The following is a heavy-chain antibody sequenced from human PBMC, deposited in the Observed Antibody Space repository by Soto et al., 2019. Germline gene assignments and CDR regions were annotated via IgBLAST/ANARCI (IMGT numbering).Heavy chain of an antibody. CDR3: ARDNAAVGIYGMDV. Sequence: EVQLVESGGGLVQPGGSLRLSCAASESIVSSNYMSWVRQAPGKGLEWVSVIYNGVSTYYADSVKDRFTISRDNSKNMLYLQMNSLRAEDTAVYYCARDNAAVGIYGMDVWGQGTTVTVSS. V-gene: IGHV3-66*01. J-gene: IGHJ6*02. CDR2: IYNGVST. D-gene: IGHD6-13*01. CDR1: ESIVSSNY.